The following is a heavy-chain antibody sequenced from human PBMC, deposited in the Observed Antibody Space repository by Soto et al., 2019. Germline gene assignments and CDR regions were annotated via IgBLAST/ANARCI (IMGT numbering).Heavy chain of an antibody. D-gene: IGHD3-22*01. CDR3: ARQIYDSDTGPNFQYYFDS. V-gene: IGHV5-10-1*01. J-gene: IGHJ4*02. Sequence: XESLRISGKGSGYSFAGYWITWVRQKPGKGLEWMGRIDPSDSQTYYSPSFRGHVTISATKSITTVFLQWSSLRASDTAMYYCARQIYDSDTGPNFQYYFDSWGQGTPVTVSS. CDR2: IDPSDSQT. CDR1: GYSFAGYW.